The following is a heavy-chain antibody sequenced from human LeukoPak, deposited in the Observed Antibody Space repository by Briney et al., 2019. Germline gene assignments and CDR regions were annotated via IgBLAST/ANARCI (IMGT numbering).Heavy chain of an antibody. V-gene: IGHV1-3*01. Sequence: GASVKVSCKASGYTFTSYAMHWVRQAPGQRLEWMGWINAGNGNTKYSQKFQGRVTITRDTSASTAYMELSSLRSEDTAVYYYARPKYCSSTSCYNWFDPWGQGTLVTVSS. CDR3: ARPKYCSSTSCYNWFDP. CDR2: INAGNGNT. J-gene: IGHJ5*02. D-gene: IGHD2-2*01. CDR1: GYTFTSYA.